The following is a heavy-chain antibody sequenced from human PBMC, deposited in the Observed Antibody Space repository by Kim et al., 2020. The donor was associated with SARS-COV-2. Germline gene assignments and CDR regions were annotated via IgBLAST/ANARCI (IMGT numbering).Heavy chain of an antibody. D-gene: IGHD3-16*01. Sequence: GSTDYIPTPKSRVTISGDASKNQFSLMLSSVTAADTAVDYCARELRGFDSWGQGTLVTVSS. J-gene: IGHJ4*02. CDR3: ARELRGFDS. V-gene: IGHV4-59*01. CDR2: GST.